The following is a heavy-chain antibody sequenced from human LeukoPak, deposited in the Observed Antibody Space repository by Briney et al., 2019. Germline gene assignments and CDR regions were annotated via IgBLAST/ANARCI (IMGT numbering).Heavy chain of an antibody. CDR3: ARSPMTTVMTDGYYFDY. V-gene: IGHV1-46*01. CDR2: INPSGGST. Sequence: EASVKVSCKASGYTFTSYYMHWVRQAPGQGLEWMGIINPSGGSTSYAQKFQGRVTMTRDMSTSTVYMELSSLRSEDTAVYYCARSPMTTVMTDGYYFDYWGQGTLVTVSS. J-gene: IGHJ4*02. D-gene: IGHD4-11*01. CDR1: GYTFTSYY.